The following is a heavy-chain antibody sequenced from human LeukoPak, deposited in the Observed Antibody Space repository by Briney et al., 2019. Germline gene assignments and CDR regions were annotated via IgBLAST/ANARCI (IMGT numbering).Heavy chain of an antibody. CDR1: GGSISSSSYY. Sequence: SETLSLTCTVSGGSISSSSYYWGWIRQPPGKGLEWIGSIYYSGSTYYNPSLKSRVTISVDTSKNQFSLKLSSVTPEDTAVYYCARGVFSHWFDPWGQGTLVIVSS. CDR3: ARGVFSHWFDP. J-gene: IGHJ5*02. V-gene: IGHV4-39*01. CDR2: IYYSGST.